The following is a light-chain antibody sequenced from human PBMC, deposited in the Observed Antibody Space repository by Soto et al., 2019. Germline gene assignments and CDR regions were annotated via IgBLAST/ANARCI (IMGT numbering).Light chain of an antibody. V-gene: IGLV1-44*01. CDR2: RNN. CDR1: TSNLGSNT. J-gene: IGLJ3*02. Sequence: QPVLTQPPSSSGTPGQRVTFSCSGSTSNLGSNTVNWYQQLPGTAPKLLISRNNRRSSGVPDRFSGSKSATSASLAISGLQSEDEADYYCASWDDSLNEVVFGGGTKLTVL. CDR3: ASWDDSLNEVV.